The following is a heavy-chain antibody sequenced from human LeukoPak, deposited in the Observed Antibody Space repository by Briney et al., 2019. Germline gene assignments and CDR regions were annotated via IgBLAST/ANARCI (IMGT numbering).Heavy chain of an antibody. CDR1: GYSLTSHD. Sequence: ASVKVSCKASGYSLTSHDINWVRQAPGQGLEWMGIINPSGGSTSYAQKFQGRVTTTRDMSTSTVYMELSSLRSEGTAVYYCVRDLGSSFEYYYYMDVWGKGTTVTVSS. V-gene: IGHV1-46*01. D-gene: IGHD6-13*01. CDR2: INPSGGST. J-gene: IGHJ6*03. CDR3: VRDLGSSFEYYYYMDV.